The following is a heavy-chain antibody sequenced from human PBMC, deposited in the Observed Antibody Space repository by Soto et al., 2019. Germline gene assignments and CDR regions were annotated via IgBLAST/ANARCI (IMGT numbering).Heavy chain of an antibody. CDR2: ISAYNGNT. V-gene: IGHV1-18*01. CDR3: ARESQTGTLSPIDY. CDR1: GYTFTSYG. J-gene: IGHJ4*02. D-gene: IGHD1-7*01. Sequence: ASVKVSCKASGYTFTSYGISWVRQAPGQGLEWMGWISAYNGNTNYAQKLQGRVTMTTDTSTSTAYMELRSLRSEDTAVYYCARESQTGTLSPIDYWDQGTLVTVSS.